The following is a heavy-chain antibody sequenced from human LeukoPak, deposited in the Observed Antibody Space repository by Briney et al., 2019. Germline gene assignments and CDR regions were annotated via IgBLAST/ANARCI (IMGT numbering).Heavy chain of an antibody. J-gene: IGHJ4*02. CDR3: AKALYSGSYSPFDY. Sequence: GGSLRLSCAASGFTFSSYCMSWVRQAPGKGLEWVANIKQDGSEKYYVDSVKGRFTISRDDAKNSLYLQMNSLRAEDTAVYYCAKALYSGSYSPFDYWGQGTLVTVSS. CDR1: GFTFSSYC. V-gene: IGHV3-7*01. CDR2: IKQDGSEK. D-gene: IGHD1-26*01.